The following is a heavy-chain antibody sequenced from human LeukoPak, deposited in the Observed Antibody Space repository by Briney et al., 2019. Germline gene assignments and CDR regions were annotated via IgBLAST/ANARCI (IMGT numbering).Heavy chain of an antibody. Sequence: PSETQSLTCTVSGGSIKSNNHYWGWIRQPPGKGMEWIGSVYYTGTAYYNPSLKSRVTISVDTSKNQFSLKLSFVTAADTAMYYCARADRKLDNWFDPWGQGTLVIVSS. CDR3: ARADRKLDNWFDP. V-gene: IGHV4-39*07. J-gene: IGHJ5*02. CDR1: GGSIKSNNHY. D-gene: IGHD6-13*01. CDR2: VYYTGTA.